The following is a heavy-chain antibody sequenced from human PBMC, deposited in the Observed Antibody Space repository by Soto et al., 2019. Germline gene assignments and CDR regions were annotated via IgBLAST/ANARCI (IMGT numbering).Heavy chain of an antibody. D-gene: IGHD6-19*01. CDR3: ARRWVGEQWLVQLYYYYYGMDV. CDR1: GGSISSSSYY. CDR2: IYYSGST. Sequence: TVSGGSISSSSYYWGWIRQPPGKGLEWIGSIYYSGSTYYNPSLKSRVTISVDTSKNQFSLKLSSVTAADTAVYYCARRWVGEQWLVQLYYYYYGMDVWGQGTTVTVS. V-gene: IGHV4-39*01. J-gene: IGHJ6*02.